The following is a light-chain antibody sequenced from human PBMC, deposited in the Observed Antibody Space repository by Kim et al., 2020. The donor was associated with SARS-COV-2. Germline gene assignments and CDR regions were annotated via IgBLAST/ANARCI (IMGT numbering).Light chain of an antibody. CDR3: QQYYHYPRT. V-gene: IGKV1-8*01. CDR2: AAS. Sequence: ESTGDRITITCRASQRISSYLAWYQQKPGKAPNLLIYAASTLQSGVPSRFSGSGSGTDFTLTISCLESEDFATYYCQQYYHYPRTFGQGTKVDIK. CDR1: QRISSY. J-gene: IGKJ1*01.